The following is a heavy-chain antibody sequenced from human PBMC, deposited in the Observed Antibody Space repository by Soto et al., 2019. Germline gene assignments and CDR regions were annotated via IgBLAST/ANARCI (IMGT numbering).Heavy chain of an antibody. CDR3: ARDNVGSLRFYLLGRKYYGMDV. CDR2: ISSSSSYI. J-gene: IGHJ6*02. CDR1: GFTFSSYS. V-gene: IGHV3-21*01. D-gene: IGHD3-3*01. Sequence: GGSLRLSCAASGFTFSSYSMNWVRQAPGKGLEWVSSISSSSSYIYYADSVKGRFTISRDNAKNSLYLQMNSLRAEDTAVYYCARDNVGSLRFYLLGRKYYGMDVWGQGTKVTVSS.